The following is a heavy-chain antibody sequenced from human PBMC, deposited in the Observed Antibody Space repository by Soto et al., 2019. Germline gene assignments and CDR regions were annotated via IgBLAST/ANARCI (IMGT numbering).Heavy chain of an antibody. CDR2: IYCSGST. J-gene: IGHJ3*02. V-gene: IGHV4-59*01. D-gene: IGHD2-2*01. CDR1: GGSISSYY. Sequence: SETLSLTCTVSGGSISSYYWSWIRQPPGKGLEWIGYIYCSGSTNYNPSLKSRVTISVDTSKNQFSLKLSSVTAADTAVYYCARDRGLKHCSSTSCYGDAFDIWGQGTMVTVSS. CDR3: ARDRGLKHCSSTSCYGDAFDI.